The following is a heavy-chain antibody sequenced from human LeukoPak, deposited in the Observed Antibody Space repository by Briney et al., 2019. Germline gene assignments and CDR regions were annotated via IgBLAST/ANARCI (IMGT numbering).Heavy chain of an antibody. V-gene: IGHV4-61*02. J-gene: IGHJ6*03. Sequence: SETLSLTCTVSGGSISSGSYYWSWIRQPAGKGLEWIGRIYTSGSTNYNPSLKSRVIISVDTSKNQFSLKLSSVTAADTAVFYCARRSLNYYDSSGYYYYYYYMDVWGKGTTVTVSS. CDR1: GGSISSGSYY. D-gene: IGHD3-22*01. CDR3: ARRSLNYYDSSGYYYYYYYMDV. CDR2: IYTSGST.